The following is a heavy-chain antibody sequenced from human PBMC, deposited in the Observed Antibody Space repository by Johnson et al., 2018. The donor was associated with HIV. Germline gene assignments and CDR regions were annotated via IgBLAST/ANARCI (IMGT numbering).Heavy chain of an antibody. J-gene: IGHJ3*02. CDR2: IWYDGSNK. Sequence: QVQLVESGGGLVKPGGSLRLSCAASGFTFSNAWMSWVRQAPGKGLEWVAVIWYDGSNKYYADSVRGRFTISRDNSKNTLHLQMNSLRAEDTAVYYCAKVGLEGGKEGVGAFDIWGQGTMVTVSS. CDR1: GFTFSNAW. D-gene: IGHD3-3*01. CDR3: AKVGLEGGKEGVGAFDI. V-gene: IGHV3-33*06.